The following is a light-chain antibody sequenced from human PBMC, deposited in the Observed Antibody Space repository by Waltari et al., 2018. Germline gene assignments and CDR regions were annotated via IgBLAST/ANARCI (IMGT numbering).Light chain of an antibody. CDR1: RSNIGTNT. CDR2: SFN. V-gene: IGLV1-44*01. Sequence: QSVLTQPPSASGTPGQRVTIACSGGRSNIGTNTVSWYHHLPGTAPKLLIYSFNQRAAVVPDRFSGSKSGTSASLVISGLQSEDEADYYCAAWDDSLNGVVFGGGTKVTVL. CDR3: AAWDDSLNGVV. J-gene: IGLJ3*02.